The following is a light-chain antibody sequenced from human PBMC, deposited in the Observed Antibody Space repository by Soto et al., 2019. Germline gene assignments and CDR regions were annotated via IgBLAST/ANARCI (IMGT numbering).Light chain of an antibody. CDR1: RSLLYSCNNKNY. Sequence: SVMTQSPDALAVSLGERATSNCKSSRSLLYSCNNKNYLAWYQQKPGKAPKLLIYKASTLKSGVPSRFSGSGSGTEFTLTISSLQPDDFATYYCQHYNSYSEAFGQGTKVDIK. CDR3: QHYNSYSEA. V-gene: IGKV4-1*01. J-gene: IGKJ1*01. CDR2: KAS.